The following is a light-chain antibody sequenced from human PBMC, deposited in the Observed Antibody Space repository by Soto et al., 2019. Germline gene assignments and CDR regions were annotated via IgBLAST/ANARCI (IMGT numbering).Light chain of an antibody. CDR3: QQTHSTPQS. V-gene: IGKV1-39*01. CDR1: QSIITY. CDR2: GAS. Sequence: DIQMTQSPSSLSASVGDRVTITCRASQSIITYLNWYQQKPGKAPKLLIHGASSLQSGVPSRFSGSGYGTDFSLTINSLQPEDFASYYCQQTHSTPQSFGGGTKVEI. J-gene: IGKJ4*01.